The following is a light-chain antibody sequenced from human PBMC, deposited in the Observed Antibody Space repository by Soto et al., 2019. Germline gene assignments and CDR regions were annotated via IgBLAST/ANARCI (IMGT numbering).Light chain of an antibody. J-gene: IGLJ1*01. CDR2: ENN. CDR3: GTWDSSLSGGV. V-gene: IGLV1-51*02. CDR1: SCNIGNNY. Sequence: QSVLTQPPSVSAAPGQKVTISCSGSSCNIGNNYVSWYQQLPGTAPKLLIYENNKRPSGIPDRFSGSKSGTSATLGITGLQTGDEADYYCGTWDSSLSGGVFGTGTKLTVL.